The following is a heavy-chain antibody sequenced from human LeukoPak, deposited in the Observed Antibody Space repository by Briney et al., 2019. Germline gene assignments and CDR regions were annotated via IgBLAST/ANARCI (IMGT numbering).Heavy chain of an antibody. CDR2: IYSGGST. J-gene: IGHJ6*02. CDR3: ASSKGTLAAYYYYGMDV. D-gene: IGHD6-25*01. CDR1: GFTVSSNY. Sequence: GGSLRLSCAASGFTVSSNYMSWVRRAPGKGLEWVSVIYSGGSTYYADSVKGRFTISRDNSKNTLYLQMNSLRAEDTAVYYCASSKGTLAAYYYYGMDVWGQGTTVTVSS. V-gene: IGHV3-53*01.